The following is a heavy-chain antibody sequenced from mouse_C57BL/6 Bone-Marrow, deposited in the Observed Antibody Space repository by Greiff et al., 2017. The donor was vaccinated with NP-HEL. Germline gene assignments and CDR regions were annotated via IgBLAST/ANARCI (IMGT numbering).Heavy chain of an antibody. CDR3: ARGRYGSSQAWFAY. J-gene: IGHJ3*01. D-gene: IGHD1-1*01. V-gene: IGHV1-64*01. CDR2: IHPNSGST. CDR1: GYTFTSYW. Sequence: VKLQQPGAELVKPGASVKLSCKASGYTFTSYWMHWVKQRPGQGLEWIGMIHPNSGSTNYNEKFKSKATLTVDKSSSTAYMQLSSLTSEDSAVYYCARGRYGSSQAWFAYWGQGTLVTVSA.